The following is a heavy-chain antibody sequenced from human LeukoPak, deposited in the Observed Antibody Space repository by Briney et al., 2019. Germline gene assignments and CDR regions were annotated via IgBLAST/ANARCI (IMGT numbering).Heavy chain of an antibody. V-gene: IGHV3-74*01. J-gene: IGHJ4*02. CDR3: ARLDLELERRRGFDY. CDR2: INSDGSST. CDR1: GFTFSTYW. D-gene: IGHD1-1*01. Sequence: GGSLRLSCAASGFTFSTYWMHWVRQAPGKGLVWVSRINSDGSSTTYADSVKGRFTISRGNAKNTLYLQMNSLRAEDTAVYYCARLDLELERRRGFDYWGQGTLVTVSS.